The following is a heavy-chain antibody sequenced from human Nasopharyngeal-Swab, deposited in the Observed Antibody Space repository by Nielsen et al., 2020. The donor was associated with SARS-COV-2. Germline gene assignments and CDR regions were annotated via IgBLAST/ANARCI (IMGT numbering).Heavy chain of an antibody. D-gene: IGHD4-23*01. CDR2: ISYDGSNK. CDR1: GFTFSSYG. CDR3: AKLGGNSDGSYFDY. V-gene: IGHV3-30*18. Sequence: GGSLRLSCAASGFTFSSYGMHWVRQAPGKGLEWVAVISYDGSNKYYADSVKGRFTISRDNSKNTLYLHMNSLRAEDTAVYYCAKLGGNSDGSYFDYWGQGTLVTVS. J-gene: IGHJ4*02.